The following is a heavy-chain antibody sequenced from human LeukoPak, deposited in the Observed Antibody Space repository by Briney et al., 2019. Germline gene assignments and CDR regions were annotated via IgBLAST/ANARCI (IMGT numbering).Heavy chain of an antibody. J-gene: IGHJ4*02. V-gene: IGHV1-8*01. Sequence: ASVKVSCMASGYTFTSYDINWVRQATGQGLEWMGWMNPNSGNTGYAQKFQGRVTMTRNTSISTAYMELSSLRSEDTAVYYCASKYCSSTSCYLYYWGQGTLVTVSS. CDR2: MNPNSGNT. CDR3: ASKYCSSTSCYLYY. CDR1: GYTFTSYD. D-gene: IGHD2-2*01.